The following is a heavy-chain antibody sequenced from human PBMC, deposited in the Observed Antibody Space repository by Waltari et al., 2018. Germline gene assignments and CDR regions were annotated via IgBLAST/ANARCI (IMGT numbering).Heavy chain of an antibody. V-gene: IGHV1-8*03. CDR1: GSTFTTFD. CDR2: INPNSGNT. CDR3: ARALNYDDFWSGYPNWFDP. J-gene: IGHJ5*02. D-gene: IGHD3-3*01. Sequence: QVQLVQSGAEVKKPGASVKVSCKASGSTFTTFDINWMRQATGQGLEWMGYINPNSGNTAYAQKFQGRVTISTNTSIDTVYMELSSLRFADTAVYYCARALNYDDFWSGYPNWFDPWGQGTLVTVSS.